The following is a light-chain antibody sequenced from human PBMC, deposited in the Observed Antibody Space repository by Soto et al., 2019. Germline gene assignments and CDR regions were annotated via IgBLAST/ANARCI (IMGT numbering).Light chain of an antibody. Sequence: DIQMTQSPSSLSASVGDRVTIPCRASQSISSYLNWYQQKPGKAPKILIYDASNLESGVPSRFRGSGSGTECTLTINRLQPDDFETYYCQQYNSYPLAFGGGTKVDI. CDR1: QSISSY. V-gene: IGKV1-5*01. CDR2: DAS. CDR3: QQYNSYPLA. J-gene: IGKJ4*01.